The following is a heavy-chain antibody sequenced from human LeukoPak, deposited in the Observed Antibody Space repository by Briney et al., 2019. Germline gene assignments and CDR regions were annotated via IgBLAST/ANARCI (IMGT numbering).Heavy chain of an antibody. Sequence: TSVKVSCKASGGTFSSYAISWVRQAPGQGLEWMGGIIPIFGTANYAQKFQGRVTITADESTSTAYMELSSLRSEDTAVYYCASLEYYGSGPRWKPNWYFDLWGRGTLVTVSS. CDR2: IIPIFGTA. D-gene: IGHD3-10*01. CDR3: ASLEYYGSGPRWKPNWYFDL. V-gene: IGHV1-69*13. J-gene: IGHJ2*01. CDR1: GGTFSSYA.